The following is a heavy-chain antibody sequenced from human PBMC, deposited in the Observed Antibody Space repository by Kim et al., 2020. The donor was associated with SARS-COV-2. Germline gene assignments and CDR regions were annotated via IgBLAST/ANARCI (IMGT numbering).Heavy chain of an antibody. J-gene: IGHJ6*02. CDR3: ASTTRYYYYYYGVDV. V-gene: IGHV3-43*02. Sequence: GGSLRLSCAASGFTFDDYAMHWVRQAPGKGLEWVALISGDGGSTYYADSVKGRFTISRDNSKNSLYLQMNSLRTEDTALYYCASTTRYYYYYYGVDVWGQGTPVTVSS. CDR2: ISGDGGST. CDR1: GFTFDDYA. D-gene: IGHD1-1*01.